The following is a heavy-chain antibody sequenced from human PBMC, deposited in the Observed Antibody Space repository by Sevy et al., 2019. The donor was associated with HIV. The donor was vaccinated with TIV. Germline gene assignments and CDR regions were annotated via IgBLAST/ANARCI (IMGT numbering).Heavy chain of an antibody. CDR1: GFTFSSYA. CDR2: ISGSGGST. J-gene: IGHJ4*02. V-gene: IGHV3-23*01. CDR3: AKDQNGDYDDSSGYGY. Sequence: GGSLRLSCAASGFTFSSYAMSWVRQAPGKGLEWVSAISGSGGSTYYADSVKGRFTISRDNSKNTLYLQMNSLRAEDTAVYYSAKDQNGDYDDSSGYGYWGQGTLVTVSS. D-gene: IGHD3-22*01.